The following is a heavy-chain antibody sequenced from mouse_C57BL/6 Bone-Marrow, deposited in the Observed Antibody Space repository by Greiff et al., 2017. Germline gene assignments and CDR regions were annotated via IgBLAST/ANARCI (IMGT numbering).Heavy chain of an antibody. CDR3: ASRDYGTLFAY. J-gene: IGHJ3*01. Sequence: QVQLQQSGAELVRPGTSVKMSCKASGYTFTNYWIGWAKQRPGHGLEWIGDIYPGGGYTNYNEKFKGKATLTADKSSSTAYMQFSSLTSEDSAIYFCASRDYGTLFAYWGQGTLVTVSA. D-gene: IGHD1-1*01. V-gene: IGHV1-63*01. CDR1: GYTFTNYW. CDR2: IYPGGGYT.